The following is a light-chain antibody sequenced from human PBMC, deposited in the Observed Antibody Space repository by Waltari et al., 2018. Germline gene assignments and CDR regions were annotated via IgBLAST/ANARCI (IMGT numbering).Light chain of an antibody. CDR1: QNIYSN. CDR3: QQYNRWPPIT. CDR2: DAP. Sequence: EIVMTQSPATLSVSPGDRATLSCRASQNIYSNLAWYQQKPGQPPRLIIYDAPTRATGIPARFTGNGSGTEFTLTISSLQSEDSAVYSCQQYNRWPPITFGQGTRLEIK. J-gene: IGKJ5*01. V-gene: IGKV3D-15*01.